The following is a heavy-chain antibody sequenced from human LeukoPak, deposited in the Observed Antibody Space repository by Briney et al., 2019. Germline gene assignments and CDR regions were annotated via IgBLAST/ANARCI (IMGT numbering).Heavy chain of an antibody. CDR1: GYTFTGHG. CDR2: ISTYNGNT. J-gene: IGHJ5*02. CDR3: ARSEVERWLQFTTQGWFDP. D-gene: IGHD5-24*01. Sequence: ASVKVSCKASGYTFTGHGISWVRQAPGQGLEWMGWISTYNGNTNYAQKLQGRVTMTTDTSTSTAYMELRSLRSDDTAVYYCARSEVERWLQFTTQGWFDPWGQGTLVTVSS. V-gene: IGHV1-18*01.